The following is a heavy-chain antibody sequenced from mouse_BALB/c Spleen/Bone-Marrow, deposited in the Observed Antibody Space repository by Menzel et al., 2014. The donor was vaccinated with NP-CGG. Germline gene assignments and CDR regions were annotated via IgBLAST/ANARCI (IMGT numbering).Heavy chain of an antibody. J-gene: IGHJ1*01. CDR2: ISSGGTYT. V-gene: IGHV5-6*01. D-gene: IGHD1-1*01. CDR1: GFTFSSYG. Sequence: EVHLVESGGDLVKPGGFLKLSCAASGFTFSSYGMSWVRQTPDKGLEWVATISSGGTYTFYPDSVKGRFNISRDNAKNTLSLQMSSLKAEDTAMYYCTRQGSDGYDSREDWYFDVWGAGTTVTVSS. CDR3: TRQGSDGYDSREDWYFDV.